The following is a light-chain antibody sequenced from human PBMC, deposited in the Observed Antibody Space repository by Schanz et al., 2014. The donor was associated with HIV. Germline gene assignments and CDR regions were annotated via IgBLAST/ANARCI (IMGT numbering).Light chain of an antibody. CDR3: QQYGTSVVT. V-gene: IGKV3-20*01. CDR2: GAS. CDR1: QSVSSNF. Sequence: EIVLTQSPGTLSLSPGERATLSCRASQSVSSNFLAWYQQKPGQPPRLLIYGASKRGTGIPDRFSGSGSGTDFTLTINRLEPEDFAVYYCQQYGTSVVTFGQGTQL. J-gene: IGKJ5*01.